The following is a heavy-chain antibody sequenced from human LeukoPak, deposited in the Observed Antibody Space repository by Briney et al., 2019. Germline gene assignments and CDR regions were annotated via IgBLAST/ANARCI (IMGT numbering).Heavy chain of an antibody. Sequence: TSETLSLTCAVYGGSFSGYYWSWIRQPPGKGLEWIAYISDIGSINYNPSLRSRVTISLDTSKNQFSLKLSSVTAADTAVYYCAGHHPRNTVDFWGQGTLVTVSS. CDR1: GGSFSGYY. D-gene: IGHD2/OR15-2a*01. V-gene: IGHV4-59*08. CDR3: AGHHPRNTVDF. J-gene: IGHJ4*02. CDR2: ISDIGSI.